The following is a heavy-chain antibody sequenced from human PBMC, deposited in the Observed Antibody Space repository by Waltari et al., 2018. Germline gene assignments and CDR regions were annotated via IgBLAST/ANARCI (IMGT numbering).Heavy chain of an antibody. Sequence: QVQLQQWGAGLLKPSETLSLTCAVYGGSFSGYYWSWIRQPPGTGLEWLGEITHGGSTTDNPSLKSLVTISVETSKNQFSRKLGSVTAAATAVYYWARGRSSYAIWHGDTSFDYWGQGTLVTVSS. CDR3: ARGRSSYAIWHGDTSFDY. D-gene: IGHD2-8*01. CDR1: GGSFSGYY. V-gene: IGHV4-34*01. CDR2: ITHGGST. J-gene: IGHJ4*02.